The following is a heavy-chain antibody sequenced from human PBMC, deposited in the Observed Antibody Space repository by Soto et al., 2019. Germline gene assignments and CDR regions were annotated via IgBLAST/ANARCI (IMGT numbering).Heavy chain of an antibody. J-gene: IGHJ4*02. CDR2: IYHSGST. CDR1: GGSISSSNW. D-gene: IGHD3-22*01. CDR3: AREVYCYDSSGFDY. V-gene: IGHV4-4*02. Sequence: SETLSLTCAVSGGSISSSNWWSWVRQPPGKGLEWIGEIYHSGSTNYNPSLKSRVTISVDKSKNQFSLKLSSVTAADTAVYYCAREVYCYDSSGFDYWGQGTLVTVSS.